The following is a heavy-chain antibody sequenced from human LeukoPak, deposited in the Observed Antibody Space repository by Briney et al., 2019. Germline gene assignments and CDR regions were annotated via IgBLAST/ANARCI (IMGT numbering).Heavy chain of an antibody. V-gene: IGHV4-39*01. CDR3: ARLSMVRGVIPFDY. CDR2: IYYSGST. D-gene: IGHD3-10*01. Sequence: SETLSLTCTVSGGSISSSSYYWGWIRQPPGKGLEWIGSIYYSGSTYYNPSLKSRVTISVDTSKNQFSLKLSSVTAADTAVYYCARLSMVRGVIPFDYWDQGTLVTVSS. J-gene: IGHJ4*02. CDR1: GGSISSSSYY.